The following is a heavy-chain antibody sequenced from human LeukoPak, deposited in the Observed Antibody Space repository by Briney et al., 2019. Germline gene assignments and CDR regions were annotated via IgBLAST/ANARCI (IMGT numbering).Heavy chain of an antibody. D-gene: IGHD3-22*01. Sequence: ASVKVSCKAPGYTFTSYDINWVRQAPGQGLEWMGGMNPNSGNTGYAQNFQGRVTMTRNTSISTAYMELSSLRSEDTAVYYCARALLYDSSPFDYWGQGTLVTVSS. CDR1: GYTFTSYD. CDR3: ARALLYDSSPFDY. V-gene: IGHV1-8*01. J-gene: IGHJ4*02. CDR2: MNPNSGNT.